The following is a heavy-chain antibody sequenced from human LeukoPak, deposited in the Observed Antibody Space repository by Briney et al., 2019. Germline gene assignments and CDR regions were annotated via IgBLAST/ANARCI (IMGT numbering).Heavy chain of an antibody. CDR3: ARHEDIGYYDTRGYNDAFDI. J-gene: IGHJ3*02. V-gene: IGHV4-39*01. CDR2: MSYSGTT. Sequence: PSETLSLTCTVSGGSISSSRCYWGWLRQPPGKGLEWIGSMSYSGTTYYNPSLKSRVTISVDTSKKQFSLKVNSVTAADTAVYYCARHEDIGYYDTRGYNDAFDIWGQGTMVTVSS. CDR1: GGSISSSRCY. D-gene: IGHD3-22*01.